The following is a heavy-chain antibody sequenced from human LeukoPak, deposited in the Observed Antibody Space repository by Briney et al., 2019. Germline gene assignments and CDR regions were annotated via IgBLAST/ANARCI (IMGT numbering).Heavy chain of an antibody. J-gene: IGHJ4*02. CDR1: GGSISSYY. CDR2: IYYSGST. V-gene: IGHV4-59*01. CDR3: AGVRASSGYYFFDY. Sequence: SETLSLTCTVSGGSISSYYWSWIRQPPGKGLEWIGYIYYSGSTNYNPSLKSRVTISVDTSKNQFSLKLSSVTAADTAVYYCAGVRASSGYYFFDYWGQGTLVTVSS. D-gene: IGHD3-22*01.